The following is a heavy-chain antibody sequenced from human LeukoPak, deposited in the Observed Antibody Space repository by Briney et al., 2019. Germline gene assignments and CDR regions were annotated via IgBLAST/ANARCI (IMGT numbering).Heavy chain of an antibody. D-gene: IGHD2-15*01. CDR2: ISNSGTII. CDR3: AREDIEVVAFDF. Sequence: GGSLRLSCAASGFTFSTYSMNWVRQAPGKGVEWVSYISNSGTIIHYADSAKGRFTISRDNAKNSLYLHIHSLRDEDTAVYYCAREDIEVVAFDFWGQGTLVTVSS. J-gene: IGHJ4*02. V-gene: IGHV3-48*02. CDR1: GFTFSTYS.